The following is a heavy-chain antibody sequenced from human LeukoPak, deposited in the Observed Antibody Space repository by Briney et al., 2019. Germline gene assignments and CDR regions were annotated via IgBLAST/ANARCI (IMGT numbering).Heavy chain of an antibody. V-gene: IGHV1-2*02. CDR3: ARVVGYCSSTSCYRPRFDY. J-gene: IGHJ4*02. CDR2: INPNSGGT. D-gene: IGHD2-2*02. Sequence: ASVKVSCKASGGTFSSYYMHWVRQAPGQGLEWMGWINPNSGGTNYAQKFQGRVTMTRDTSISTAYMELSRLRSDDTAVYYCARVVGYCSSTSCYRPRFDYWGQGTLVTVSS. CDR1: GGTFSSYY.